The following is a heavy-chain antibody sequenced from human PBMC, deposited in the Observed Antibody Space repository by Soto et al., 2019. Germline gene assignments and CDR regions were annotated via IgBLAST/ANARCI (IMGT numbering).Heavy chain of an antibody. Sequence: PGGSLRLSCAASGFTFSSYGMHWVRQAPGKGLEWVAVISYDGSNKYYADSVKGRFTISRDNSKNTLYLQMNSPRAEDTAVYYCASFEGRSYYYGMDVWGQGTTVTVSS. J-gene: IGHJ6*02. D-gene: IGHD3-9*01. V-gene: IGHV3-30*03. CDR1: GFTFSSYG. CDR3: ASFEGRSYYYGMDV. CDR2: ISYDGSNK.